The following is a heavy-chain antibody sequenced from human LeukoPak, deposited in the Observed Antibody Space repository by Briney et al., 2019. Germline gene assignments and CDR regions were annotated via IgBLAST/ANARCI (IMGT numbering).Heavy chain of an antibody. CDR2: ISYDGSNK. V-gene: IGHV3-30-3*01. Sequence: GGSLRLSCAASGFTFSSYAMHWVRQAPGKGLVWVAVISYDGSNKYYADSVKGRFTISRDNSKNTLYLQMNSLRAEDTAVYYCARDMGYNQDVDYWGQGTLVTVSS. J-gene: IGHJ4*02. D-gene: IGHD5-18*01. CDR3: ARDMGYNQDVDY. CDR1: GFTFSSYA.